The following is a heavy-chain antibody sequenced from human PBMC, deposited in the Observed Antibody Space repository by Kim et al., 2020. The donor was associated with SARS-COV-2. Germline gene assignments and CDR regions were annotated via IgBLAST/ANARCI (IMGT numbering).Heavy chain of an antibody. D-gene: IGHD1-1*01. CDR1: GGSISSGGYY. V-gene: IGHV4-31*03. CDR2: IYYSGST. CDR3: ARGEPALGRDAFDI. J-gene: IGHJ3*02. Sequence: SETLSLTCTVSGGSISSGGYYWSWIRQHPGKGLEWIGYIYYSGSTYYNPSLKSRVTISVDTSKNQFSLKLSSVTAADTAVYYCARGEPALGRDAFDIWGQGTMVTVSS.